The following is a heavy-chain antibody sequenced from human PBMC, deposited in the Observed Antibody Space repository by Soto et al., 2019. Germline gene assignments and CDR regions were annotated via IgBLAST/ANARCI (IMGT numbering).Heavy chain of an antibody. V-gene: IGHV4-31*03. CDR3: ARAPGAYFDY. Sequence: QVQLQESGPGLVKPSQTLSLTSTGSGGSLRSGVYNWSGIRQHPEKALEWIGYIFSSGSPYYNPSLMSRVTTSVDTSKNQFSRKLSSVTAADTAVYYCARAPGAYFDYWGQGTLVTVAS. J-gene: IGHJ4*02. CDR1: GGSLRSGVYN. CDR2: IFSSGSP.